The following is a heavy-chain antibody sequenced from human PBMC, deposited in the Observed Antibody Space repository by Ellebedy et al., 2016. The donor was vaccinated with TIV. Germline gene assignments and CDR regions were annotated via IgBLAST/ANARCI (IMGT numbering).Heavy chain of an antibody. J-gene: IGHJ6*02. CDR3: ARQFRSKRITMVRGQLDV. V-gene: IGHV3-11*03. Sequence: GGSLRLXXVASGFTFSDHYMSWVRQAPGKGLELVSYISGDAGYRIYARSVQGRFTISRDIAENAVYLQMDSLRVEDTAVYYCARQFRSKRITMVRGQLDVWGQGTTVIVSS. D-gene: IGHD3-10*01. CDR1: GFTFSDHY. CDR2: ISGDAGYR.